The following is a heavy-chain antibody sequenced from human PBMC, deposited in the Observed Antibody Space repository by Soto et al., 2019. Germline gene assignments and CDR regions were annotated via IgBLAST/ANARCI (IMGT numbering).Heavy chain of an antibody. CDR1: GYTFTSYY. CDR2: INPSGGST. V-gene: IGHV1-46*03. D-gene: IGHD3-16*01. J-gene: IGHJ4*02. Sequence: QVQLVQSGAEVKKPGASVKVSCKASGYTFTSYYMHWVRQAPGQGLEWMGIINPSGGSTSYAQKFQGRVTMTRDTSTSTVYVELSSLRSEDTAVYYCARDHLGGRSSPSYYFDYWGQGTLVTVSS. CDR3: ARDHLGGRSSPSYYFDY.